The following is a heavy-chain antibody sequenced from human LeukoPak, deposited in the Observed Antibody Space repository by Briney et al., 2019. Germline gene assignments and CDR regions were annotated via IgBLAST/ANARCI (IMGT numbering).Heavy chain of an antibody. D-gene: IGHD6-13*01. V-gene: IGHV4-59*08. CDR2: VYYTGNT. J-gene: IGHJ4*02. CDR3: ARRGRAAAANFDY. Sequence: SETLSLTCTVSGGSVSFYYWNWIGKPPGKGLEGIGYVYYTGNTNYNPSLKSRVTISVDTSKHQFSLKLSSVTAADTAVYYCARRGRAAAANFDYWGQGTLVTASS. CDR1: GGSVSFYY.